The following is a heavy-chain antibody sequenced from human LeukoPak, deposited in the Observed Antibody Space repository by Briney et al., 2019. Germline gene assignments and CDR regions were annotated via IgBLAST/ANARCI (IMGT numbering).Heavy chain of an antibody. CDR3: ARLTAVVTFDY. Sequence: GESLKISCKGSGYSFTSNWIGWVRQMPGKGLEWMGVVYPSDSDTRYSPSFQGQVTISADKSISTAYLQWRSLKVSDSAMYYCARLTAVVTFDYWGQGTLVTVSS. D-gene: IGHD4-23*01. V-gene: IGHV5-51*01. CDR1: GYSFTSNW. CDR2: VYPSDSDT. J-gene: IGHJ4*02.